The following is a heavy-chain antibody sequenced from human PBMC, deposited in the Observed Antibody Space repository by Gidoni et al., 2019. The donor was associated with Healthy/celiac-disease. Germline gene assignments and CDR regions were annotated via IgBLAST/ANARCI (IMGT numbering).Heavy chain of an antibody. J-gene: IGHJ4*02. V-gene: IGHV3-7*01. Sequence: EVQLVGAGGGLVQPGGSPCLSCSVSVFPFSSYWMSWVRQAPGKGLEWVANIKQDGSEKYYVDSVKGRFTISRDNAKNSLYLQMNSLRAEDTAVYYCAREHYGGNFIDYWGQGTLVTVSS. CDR1: VFPFSSYW. D-gene: IGHD4-17*01. CDR2: IKQDGSEK. CDR3: AREHYGGNFIDY.